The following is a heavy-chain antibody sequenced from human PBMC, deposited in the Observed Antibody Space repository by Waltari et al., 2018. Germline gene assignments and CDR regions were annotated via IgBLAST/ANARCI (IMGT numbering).Heavy chain of an antibody. CDR1: GGSFTGYY. CDR3: ASSLAARGYYYYYMDV. V-gene: IGHV4-34*01. Sequence: QVQLQQWGAGLLKPSETLSLTCAVYGGSFTGYYWSWIRQPPGKGLEWIGEINHSGSTNYNPSLKSRVTISVDTSKNQFSLKLSSVTAADTAVYYCASSLAARGYYYYYMDVWGKGTTVTVSS. D-gene: IGHD2-15*01. J-gene: IGHJ6*03. CDR2: INHSGST.